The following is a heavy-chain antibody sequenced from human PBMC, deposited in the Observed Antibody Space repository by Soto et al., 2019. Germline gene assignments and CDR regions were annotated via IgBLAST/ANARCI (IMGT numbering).Heavy chain of an antibody. CDR3: ARAVGRYCSSTSCYPRGNYYYGMDV. J-gene: IGHJ6*02. Sequence: QPGGSLRLSCAASGFTFSSYSMNWVRQAPGKGLEWVSYISSSSSTIYYADSVKGRFTISRDNAKNSLYLQMNSLRAEDTAVYYCARAVGRYCSSTSCYPRGNYYYGMDVWGQGTTVTVSS. D-gene: IGHD2-2*01. CDR2: ISSSSSTI. CDR1: GFTFSSYS. V-gene: IGHV3-48*01.